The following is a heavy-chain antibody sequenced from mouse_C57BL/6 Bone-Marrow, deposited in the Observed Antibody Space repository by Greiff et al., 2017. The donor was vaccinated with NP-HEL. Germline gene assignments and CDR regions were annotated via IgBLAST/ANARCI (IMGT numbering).Heavy chain of an antibody. D-gene: IGHD3-3*01. CDR2: IRSKSNNYAT. V-gene: IGHV10-1*01. CDR3: VRGALDTY. Sequence: EVMLVASGGGLVQPKGSLKLSCAASGFSFNTYAMNWVRQAPGKGLEWVARIRSKSNNYATYYADSVKDRFTISRDDSDSMLYLQMNNLKTEDTAMYYCVRGALDTYWGRGSRVTVSA. J-gene: IGHJ3*01. CDR1: GFSFNTYA.